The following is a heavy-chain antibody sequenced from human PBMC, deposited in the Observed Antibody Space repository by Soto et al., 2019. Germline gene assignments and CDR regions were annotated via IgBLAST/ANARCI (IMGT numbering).Heavy chain of an antibody. J-gene: IGHJ6*02. V-gene: IGHV1-18*01. Sequence: ASVKVSCKVSGYTFTSYGISWVRQAPGQGLEWMGWISAYNGNTNYAQKLQGRVTMTTDTSTSTAYMELRSLRSDDTAVYYCAREEVDIVVVPAGGMDVWGQGTTVTVSS. CDR2: ISAYNGNT. CDR3: AREEVDIVVVPAGGMDV. CDR1: GYTFTSYG. D-gene: IGHD2-2*03.